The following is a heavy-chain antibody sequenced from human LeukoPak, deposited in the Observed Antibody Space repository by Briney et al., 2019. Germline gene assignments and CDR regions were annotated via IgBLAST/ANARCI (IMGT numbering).Heavy chain of an antibody. D-gene: IGHD3-22*01. CDR3: ARDPTMIGLGDAFDI. V-gene: IGHV4-59*01. J-gene: IGHJ3*02. Sequence: PSETLSLTCTVSGGSISSYYWSWIRQPPGKGLEWIGYIYYSGSTNYNPSLKSRVTISVDTSKNQFSLKLSSVTAVDTAVYYCARDPTMIGLGDAFDIWGQGTMVTVSS. CDR2: IYYSGST. CDR1: GGSISSYY.